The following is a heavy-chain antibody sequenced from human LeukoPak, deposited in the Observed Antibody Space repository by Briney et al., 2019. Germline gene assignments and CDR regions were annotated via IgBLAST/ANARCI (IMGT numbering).Heavy chain of an antibody. V-gene: IGHV3-21*01. D-gene: IGHD3-9*01. Sequence: GGSLRLSCAGSGFTFSSYSMNWVRQAPGKGLEWVSSISSSSSYIYYADSVKGRFTISRDNAKNSLYLQMNSLRAEDTAVYYCARGKTAFDILTGYDSWGQGTLVTVSS. J-gene: IGHJ5*01. CDR3: ARGKTAFDILTGYDS. CDR2: ISSSSSYI. CDR1: GFTFSSYS.